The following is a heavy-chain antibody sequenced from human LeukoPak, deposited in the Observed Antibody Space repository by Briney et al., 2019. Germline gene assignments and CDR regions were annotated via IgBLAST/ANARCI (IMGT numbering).Heavy chain of an antibody. Sequence: ASVKVSCKASGYTFTAYYMHWVRQAPGQGLEWMGWINLNSGGSNYAQKFQGRVTMTRDTSISAAYLELSRLGSDDTAVYYCARVAGGDWYYFDFWGQGTLVTVPS. D-gene: IGHD2-21*02. V-gene: IGHV1-2*02. CDR2: INLNSGGS. CDR1: GYTFTAYY. CDR3: ARVAGGDWYYFDF. J-gene: IGHJ4*02.